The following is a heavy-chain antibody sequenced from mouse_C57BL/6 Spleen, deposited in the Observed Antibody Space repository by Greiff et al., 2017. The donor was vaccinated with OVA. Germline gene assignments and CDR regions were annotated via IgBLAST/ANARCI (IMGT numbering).Heavy chain of an antibody. CDR1: GYTFTDYY. Sequence: VQLQQSGPELVKPGASVKISCKASGYTFTDYYMNWVKQSHGKSLEWIGDINPNNGGTRYNQKFKGKATLTVDKSSSTAYMELRSLTSEDSAVYYCARSYPYYAMDYWGQGTSVTVSS. J-gene: IGHJ4*01. CDR3: ARSYPYYAMDY. V-gene: IGHV1-26*01. D-gene: IGHD2-10*01. CDR2: INPNNGGT.